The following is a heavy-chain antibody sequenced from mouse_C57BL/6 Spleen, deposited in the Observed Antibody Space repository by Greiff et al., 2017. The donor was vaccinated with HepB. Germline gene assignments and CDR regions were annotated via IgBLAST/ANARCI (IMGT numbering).Heavy chain of an antibody. CDR1: GFTFSDYG. CDR3: ARNYYGYGAMDY. D-gene: IGHD2-2*01. Sequence: EVHLVESGGGLVKPGGSLKLSCAASGFTFSDYGMHWVRQAPEKGLEWVAYISSGSSTIYYADTVKGRFTISRDNAKNTLFLQMTSLRSEDTAMYYCARNYYGYGAMDYWGQGTSVTVSS. J-gene: IGHJ4*01. V-gene: IGHV5-17*01. CDR2: ISSGSSTI.